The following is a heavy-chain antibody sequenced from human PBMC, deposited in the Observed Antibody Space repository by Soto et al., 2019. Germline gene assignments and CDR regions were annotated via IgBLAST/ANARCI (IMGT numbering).Heavy chain of an antibody. V-gene: IGHV4-34*01. CDR3: ARGITMILVVTGDAPDKSYFDS. CDR1: GGSFSGHY. Sequence: PSETLSLTCAVYGGSFSGHYWSWIRQSPGKGLEWIGEINHSGSTNQNPSLKSRVTISVDTSKNQSSLKLKSVTAADTAVYYCARGITMILVVTGDAPDKSYFDSWGQGTQVTVSS. D-gene: IGHD3-22*01. J-gene: IGHJ4*02. CDR2: INHSGST.